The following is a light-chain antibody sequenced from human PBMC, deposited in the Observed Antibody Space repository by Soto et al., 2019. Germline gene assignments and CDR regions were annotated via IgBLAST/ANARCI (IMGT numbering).Light chain of an antibody. CDR2: EVT. Sequence: QSALTQPPSASGSPGQSVTVSCTGASSDVGGYNYVSWYQQHPGKAPKLIIYEVTKRPSGVPDRFSGSKSGNTASLTVSGLQADDEADYYCSSYAGSNKVIFGGGTKLTV. V-gene: IGLV2-8*01. J-gene: IGLJ2*01. CDR3: SSYAGSNKVI. CDR1: SSDVGGYNY.